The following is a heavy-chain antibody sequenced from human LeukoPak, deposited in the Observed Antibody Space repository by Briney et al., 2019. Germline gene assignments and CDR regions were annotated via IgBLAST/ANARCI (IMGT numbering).Heavy chain of an antibody. CDR3: ARDLDLGYCSGGSCYLSWYFDL. V-gene: IGHV1-3*01. Sequence: ASVKVSCKASGYTFTSYTMHWVRQAPGQRLEWMGWINAGNGNTKYSQKFQGRVTITRDTSASTAYMELSSLRSEDAAVYYCARDLDLGYCSGGSCYLSWYFDLWGRGTLVTVS. CDR2: INAGNGNT. J-gene: IGHJ2*01. D-gene: IGHD2-15*01. CDR1: GYTFTSYT.